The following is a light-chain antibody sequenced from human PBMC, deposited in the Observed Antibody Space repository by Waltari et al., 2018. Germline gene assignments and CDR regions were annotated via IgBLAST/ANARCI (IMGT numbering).Light chain of an antibody. Sequence: QLVLTQSPSASASLGASVKPTCTLSSGHSSNILAWLQQQPGAGPRYLMKVNSDGSHSKGDEIPDRFSGSSSGAERYLTISSVQSDDEADYYCQTGGHGTWVFGGGTKLTVL. J-gene: IGLJ3*02. CDR3: QTGGHGTWV. CDR2: VNSDGSH. V-gene: IGLV4-69*01. CDR1: SGHSSNI.